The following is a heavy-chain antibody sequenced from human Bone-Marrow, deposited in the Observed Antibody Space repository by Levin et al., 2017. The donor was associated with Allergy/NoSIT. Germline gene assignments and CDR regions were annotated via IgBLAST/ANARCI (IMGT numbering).Heavy chain of an antibody. CDR3: VKTGRWCVDY. D-gene: IGHD3-9*01. CDR2: ISGSGPT. V-gene: IGHV4-4*02. J-gene: IGHJ4*02. CDR1: GDSFRSGNW. Sequence: SETLSLTCAVSGDSFRSGNWWSWIRQPPGKGLEWIGEISGSGPTNYNPSLKSRFLITLDRSTNHFSLNLNSVTAADTAVYYCVKTGRWCVDYWGRGVLVTVSS.